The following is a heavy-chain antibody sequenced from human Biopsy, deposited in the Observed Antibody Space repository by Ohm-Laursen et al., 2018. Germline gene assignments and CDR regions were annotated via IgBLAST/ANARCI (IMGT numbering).Heavy chain of an antibody. Sequence: PGTLSLTCTVSGGSINSYYWSWMRQPAGKGLEWIGRLFTSGTTNYSPSLNNRVTMSVDTSKNQFSLRLTSVTAADTAVYYCERGGSGSFPFDYWGPGTLVTVSS. J-gene: IGHJ4*02. CDR2: LFTSGTT. D-gene: IGHD3-10*01. V-gene: IGHV4-4*07. CDR1: GGSINSYY. CDR3: ERGGSGSFPFDY.